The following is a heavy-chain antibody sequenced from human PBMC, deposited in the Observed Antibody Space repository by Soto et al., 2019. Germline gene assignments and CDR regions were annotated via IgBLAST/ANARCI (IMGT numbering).Heavy chain of an antibody. CDR3: ARTFGDYGDHGDY. CDR1: GFTFSSYG. V-gene: IGHV3-30*03. D-gene: IGHD4-17*01. Sequence: QVQLVESGGGVVQPGRSLRLSCAASGFTFSSYGMHWVRQAPGKGLEWVAVISYDGSNKYYADSVKGRFTISRDNSKNTVYLQMNSLRAEDTAVYYCARTFGDYGDHGDYWGQGTLVTVSS. CDR2: ISYDGSNK. J-gene: IGHJ4*02.